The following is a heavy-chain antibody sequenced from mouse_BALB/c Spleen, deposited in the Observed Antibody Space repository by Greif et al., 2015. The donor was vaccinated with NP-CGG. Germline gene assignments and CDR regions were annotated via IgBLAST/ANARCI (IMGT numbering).Heavy chain of an antibody. CDR3: ARYDYDYYAMDY. CDR2: IYPGDGDT. J-gene: IGHJ4*01. V-gene: IGHV1-80*01. D-gene: IGHD2-4*01. Sequence: VKLVESGAELVRPGSSVKISCKASGYAFSSYWMNWVKQRPGQGLEWIGQIYPGDGDTNYNGKFKGKATLTADKSSSTAYMQLSSLTSEGSAVYFCARYDYDYYAMDYWGQGTSVTVSS. CDR1: GYAFSSYW.